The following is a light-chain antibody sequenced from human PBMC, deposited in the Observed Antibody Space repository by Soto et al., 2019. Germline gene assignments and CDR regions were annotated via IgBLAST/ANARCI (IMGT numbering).Light chain of an antibody. V-gene: IGLV1-40*01. CDR3: LSYDSSLSGWV. CDR1: SSIIGAGYD. Sequence: QSVLTQPPSVSGAPGQRVTISCTGSSSIIGAGYDVHWYQQLPGTAPKLLIYGNSNRPSGVPDRFSGSKSGTSASLAITGLQAEDEADYYCLSYDSSLSGWVFGGGTKVTVL. CDR2: GNS. J-gene: IGLJ3*02.